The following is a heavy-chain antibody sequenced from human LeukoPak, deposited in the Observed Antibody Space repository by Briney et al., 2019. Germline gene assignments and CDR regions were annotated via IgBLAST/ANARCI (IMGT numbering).Heavy chain of an antibody. CDR1: GGSISSYY. Sequence: PSETLSLTCTVSGGSISSYYWSWIRQPPGKGLEWIGYIYHSGSTNYNPSLKSRVTISVDTSKNQFSLKLSSVTAADTAVYYCAHHYDFWSGYIDYWGQGTLVTVSS. D-gene: IGHD3-3*01. J-gene: IGHJ4*02. CDR2: IYHSGST. CDR3: AHHYDFWSGYIDY. V-gene: IGHV4-59*01.